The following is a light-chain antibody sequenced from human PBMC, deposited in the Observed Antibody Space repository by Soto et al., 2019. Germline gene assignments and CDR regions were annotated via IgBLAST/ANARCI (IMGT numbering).Light chain of an antibody. CDR3: QSFDSSMTVV. J-gene: IGLJ2*01. Sequence: QSVLTQPPSVSGAPGQPITISCTGSSSNIGAGYAVHWYQQLPGEAPKLPIYGNTNRPSGVPDRFSGSKSGTSASLAITGLQADDEADYYCQSFDSSMTVVFGGGTKLTVL. CDR2: GNT. V-gene: IGLV1-40*01. CDR1: SSNIGAGYA.